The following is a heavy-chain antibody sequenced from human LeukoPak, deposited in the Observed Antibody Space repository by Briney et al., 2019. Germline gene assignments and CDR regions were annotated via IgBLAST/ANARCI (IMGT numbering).Heavy chain of an antibody. CDR1: GFTVSSNY. J-gene: IGHJ3*02. CDR2: IYSGGST. D-gene: IGHD4-17*01. V-gene: IGHV3-66*01. CDR3: ARIDYGDQPDAFDI. Sequence: PGGSLRLSCAASGFTVSSNYMSWVRQAPGKGLEWVSVIYSGGSTYYADSVKGRFTISRDNSKNTLYPQMNSLRAEDTAVYYCARIDYGDQPDAFDIWGQGTMVTVSS.